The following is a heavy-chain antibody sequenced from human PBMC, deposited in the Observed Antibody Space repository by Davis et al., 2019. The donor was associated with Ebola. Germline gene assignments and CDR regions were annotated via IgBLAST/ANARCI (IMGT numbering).Heavy chain of an antibody. CDR1: GGSISSSSYY. CDR3: AREVVVAATPGDYYYYGMDV. D-gene: IGHD2-15*01. CDR2: IYYSGST. Sequence: MPSETLSLTCTVSGGSISSSSYYWGWIRQPPGKGLEWIGSIYYSGSTNYNPSLKSRVTISVDTSKNQFSLKLSSVTAADTAVYYCAREVVVAATPGDYYYYGMDVWGQGTTVTVSS. V-gene: IGHV4-39*07. J-gene: IGHJ6*02.